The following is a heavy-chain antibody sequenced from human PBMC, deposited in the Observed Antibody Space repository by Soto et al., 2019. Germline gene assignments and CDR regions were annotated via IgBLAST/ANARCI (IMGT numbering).Heavy chain of an antibody. CDR3: ASASNYDFWSGYYNDYYYYYMDV. V-gene: IGHV4-34*01. CDR2: INHSGST. CDR1: GGSFSGYY. J-gene: IGHJ6*03. Sequence: QVQLQQWGAGLLKPSETLSLTCAVYGGSFSGYYWSWIRQPPGKGLEWIGEINHSGSTNYNPSLKSRVTRSVDTSKNQCSLKLSSVTAADTAVYYCASASNYDFWSGYYNDYYYYYMDVWGKGTTVTVSS. D-gene: IGHD3-3*01.